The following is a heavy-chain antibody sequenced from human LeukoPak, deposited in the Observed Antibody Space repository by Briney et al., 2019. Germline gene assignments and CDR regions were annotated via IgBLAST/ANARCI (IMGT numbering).Heavy chain of an antibody. CDR3: ARDRSFLEWLPFDY. Sequence: SETLSLTCTVSGGSISSSSYYWGWIRQPPGKGLEWIGSIYYSGSTYYNPSLKSRVTISVDTSKNQFSLKLSSVTAADTAVYYCARDRSFLEWLPFDYWGQGTLVTVSS. V-gene: IGHV4-39*07. J-gene: IGHJ4*02. D-gene: IGHD3-3*01. CDR2: IYYSGST. CDR1: GGSISSSSYY.